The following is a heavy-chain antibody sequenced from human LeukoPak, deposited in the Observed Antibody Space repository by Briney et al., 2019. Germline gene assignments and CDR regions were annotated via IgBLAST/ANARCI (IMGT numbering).Heavy chain of an antibody. D-gene: IGHD6-13*01. CDR1: GFTFSSYD. CDR3: AKSIAAAGTQY. J-gene: IGHJ4*02. CDR2: ISGSGGST. Sequence: GGSLRLSCAASGFTFSSYDMSWVRQAPGKGLEWVSAISGSGGSTYYADSVKGRFTISRDNSKNTLYLQMNSLRAEDTAVYYCAKSIAAAGTQYWGQGTLVTVSS. V-gene: IGHV3-23*01.